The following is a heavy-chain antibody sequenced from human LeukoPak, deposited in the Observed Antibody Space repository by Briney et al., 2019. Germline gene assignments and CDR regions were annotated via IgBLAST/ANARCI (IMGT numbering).Heavy chain of an antibody. J-gene: IGHJ3*02. CDR1: GFSFRNNG. V-gene: IGHV3-23*01. D-gene: IGHD6-13*01. CDR2: SRGSSVDT. Sequence: GGSLRLSCAASGFSFRNNGMSWVRQAPGKGLEWVSASRGSSVDTYYADSVKGRFTISRDISKNTLYLQMNSLRAEDTAVYYCAKGVTAGTSQDAFDIWGQGTMVTVSS. CDR3: AKGVTAGTSQDAFDI.